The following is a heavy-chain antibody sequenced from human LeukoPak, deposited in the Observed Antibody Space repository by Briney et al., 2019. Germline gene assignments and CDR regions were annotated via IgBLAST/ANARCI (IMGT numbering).Heavy chain of an antibody. Sequence: GGSLRLSCAASGFTFSSYSMNWVRQAPGKGLEWVSLIYSGGSTYYADSVKGRFTISRDNSKNTLYLQMNSLRAEDTAVYYCARDSSSWDYFDYWGQGTLVTVSS. CDR3: ARDSSSWDYFDY. V-gene: IGHV3-66*01. J-gene: IGHJ4*02. CDR2: IYSGGST. D-gene: IGHD6-13*01. CDR1: GFTFSSYS.